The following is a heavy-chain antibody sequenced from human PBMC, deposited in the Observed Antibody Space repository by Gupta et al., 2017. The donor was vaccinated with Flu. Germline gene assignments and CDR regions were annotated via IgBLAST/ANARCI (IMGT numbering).Heavy chain of an antibody. J-gene: IGHJ4*02. V-gene: IGHV3-23*01. Sequence: EVQLLESGGGLVQPGGSLRLSCPASGFSFRINAMTWVRQPPGKGLEWVSATSSSGCSTYYADSVKGRFAISRDNSKNTLYLQMNSRRDEDSAVYHCAKSKEYRAAGPTQYYFDYWGQGTLVTVSS. CDR1: GFSFRINA. CDR2: TSSSGCST. D-gene: IGHD6-13*01. CDR3: AKSKEYRAAGPTQYYFDY.